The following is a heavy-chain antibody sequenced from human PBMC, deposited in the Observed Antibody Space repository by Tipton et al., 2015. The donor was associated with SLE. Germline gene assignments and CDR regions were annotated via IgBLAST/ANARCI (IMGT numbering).Heavy chain of an antibody. CDR2: ITDSSSTI. CDR1: GFTFGSYD. J-gene: IGHJ4*02. CDR3: ARERSRGAIWDY. V-gene: IGHV3-48*03. Sequence: SLRLSCAASGFTFGSYDMNWVRQAPGKGLEWVSYITDSSSTIYYADSVEGRFTISRDNAKNSLYLQMNSLRVEDTAVYYCARERSRGAIWDYWGQGTLVTVSS. D-gene: IGHD3-16*01.